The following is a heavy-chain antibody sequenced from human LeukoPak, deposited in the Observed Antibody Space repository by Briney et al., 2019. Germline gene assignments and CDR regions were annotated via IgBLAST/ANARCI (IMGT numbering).Heavy chain of an antibody. CDR2: ISYDGSNK. CDR3: ARVRGSGSFAFDI. CDR1: GFTFSSYA. D-gene: IGHD3-10*01. J-gene: IGHJ3*02. Sequence: GRSLRLSCAASGFTFSSYAMHWVRQAPGKGLEWVAVISYDGSNKYYADSVKGRFTISRDNSKNTLYLQMNSLRAEDTAVYCCARVRGSGSFAFDIWGQGTMVTVSS. V-gene: IGHV3-30*04.